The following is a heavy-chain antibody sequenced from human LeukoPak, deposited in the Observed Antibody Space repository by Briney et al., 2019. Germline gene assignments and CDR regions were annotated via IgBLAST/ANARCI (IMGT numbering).Heavy chain of an antibody. V-gene: IGHV3-7*03. D-gene: IGHD4-23*01. J-gene: IGHJ4*02. Sequence: WGSLRLSCAASGFTFSSYWMRWVRQAPGKGLEWLANIKQDGCDQYYVAPVKGRFIIFRDNAQDSVSLQINSVRGEDRAVYYCARRTVVGSYFDYWGQGTPVTVSS. CDR3: ARRTVVGSYFDY. CDR2: IKQDGCDQ. CDR1: GFTFSSYW.